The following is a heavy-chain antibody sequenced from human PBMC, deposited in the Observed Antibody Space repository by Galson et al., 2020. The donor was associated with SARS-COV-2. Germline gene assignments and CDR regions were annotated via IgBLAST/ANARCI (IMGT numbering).Heavy chain of an antibody. D-gene: IGHD2-15*01. J-gene: IGHJ4*02. CDR1: GYNINSYW. Sequence: GDGRGYNINSYWISWARQMPGKPPESMRRIDPSAPYTNYTPSSPGHVPISADKSISTAYLQWSSLKASDTAMYYCARHVTHCSGGSCYSFFDYWGQGTLVTVSS. V-gene: IGHV5-10-1*01. CDR3: ARHVTHCSGGSCYSFFDY. CDR2: IDPSAPYT.